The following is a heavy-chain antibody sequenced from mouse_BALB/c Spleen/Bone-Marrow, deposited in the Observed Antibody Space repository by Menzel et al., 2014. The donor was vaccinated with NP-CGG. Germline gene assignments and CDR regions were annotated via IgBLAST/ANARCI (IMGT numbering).Heavy chain of an antibody. CDR2: INPSNGGT. Sequence: QVQLQQSGAALVKPGASVKLSCKASGYSFTRYYMYWVKQRPGQGLEWIGEINPSNGGTNFNGKFKSKATLTVDKSSSTAYMQFSSLTSEDSAVYYCTRSNYGYWYFDVWGAGTTVTVSS. D-gene: IGHD1-1*01. V-gene: IGHV1S81*02. J-gene: IGHJ1*01. CDR1: GYSFTRYY. CDR3: TRSNYGYWYFDV.